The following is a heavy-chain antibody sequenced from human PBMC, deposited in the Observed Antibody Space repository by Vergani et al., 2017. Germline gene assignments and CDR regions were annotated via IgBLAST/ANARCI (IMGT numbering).Heavy chain of an antibody. CDR3: ARVGYSSGWYNWFDP. Sequence: QVQLVQSGAEVKKPGSSVKVSCKASGGTFSSYAISWVRQAPGQGLEWMGGIIPIFGTANYAQKFQGRVTMTTDTSTSTAYMELRSLRSDDTAVYYCARVGYSSGWYNWFDPWGQGTLVTVSS. V-gene: IGHV1-69*06. CDR2: IIPIFGTA. J-gene: IGHJ5*02. CDR1: GGTFSSYA. D-gene: IGHD6-19*01.